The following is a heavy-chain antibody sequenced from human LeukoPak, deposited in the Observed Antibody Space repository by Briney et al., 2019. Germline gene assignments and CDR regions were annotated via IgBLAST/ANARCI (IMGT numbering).Heavy chain of an antibody. CDR1: GFTFSSYS. D-gene: IGHD5-12*01. CDR2: ISSSSSYI. J-gene: IGHJ4*02. CDR3: ARGQKMGYMVAIDDY. V-gene: IGHV3-21*01. Sequence: GGSLRLSCAASGFTFSSYSMNWVRQAPGKGLEWVSSISSSSSYIYYADSVKGRFTISRDNAKNSLYLQMNSLRAEDTAVYYCARGQKMGYMVAIDDYWGQGTLVTVSS.